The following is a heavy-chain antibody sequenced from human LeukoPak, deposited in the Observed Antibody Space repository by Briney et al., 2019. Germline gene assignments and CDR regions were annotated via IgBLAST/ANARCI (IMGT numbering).Heavy chain of an antibody. CDR1: GYTFTSYA. Sequence: RWASVKVSCKASGYTFTSYAMNWVRQAPGQGLEWMGWINTNTGNPTYAQGFTGRFVFSLDTSVSTAYLQISSLKAEDTAVYYCAREYSSSWYGYFDLWGRGTLVTVSS. CDR3: AREYSSSWYGYFDL. CDR2: INTNTGNP. J-gene: IGHJ2*01. D-gene: IGHD6-13*01. V-gene: IGHV7-4-1*02.